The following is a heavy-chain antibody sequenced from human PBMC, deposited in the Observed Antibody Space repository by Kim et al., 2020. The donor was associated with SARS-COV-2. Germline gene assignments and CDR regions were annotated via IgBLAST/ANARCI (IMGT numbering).Heavy chain of an antibody. CDR2: ISGTGTIT. CDR1: GFTLSLYS. D-gene: IGHD2-15*01. V-gene: IGHV3-48*04. CDR3: VRENYWAFDI. J-gene: IGHJ3*02. Sequence: GGSLRLSCATSGFTLSLYSITWVRQSPGKGLEWVSHISGTGTITKHADSVRGRFTISRENAKNSLFLQMNGLRAEDTAVYYCVRENYWAFDIWGQGTMVTVSS.